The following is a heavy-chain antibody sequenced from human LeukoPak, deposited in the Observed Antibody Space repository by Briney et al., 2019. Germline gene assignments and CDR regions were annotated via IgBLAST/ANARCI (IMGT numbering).Heavy chain of an antibody. CDR1: GYTFTGYY. V-gene: IGHV1-2*02. D-gene: IGHD2-8*01. J-gene: IGHJ5*02. CDR3: ARGNFRLLIIFNWSDP. CDR2: INPNSGGT. Sequence: ASVKVSCKASGYTFTGYYMHWVRQAPGQGLEWMGWINPNSGGTNYAQKFQGRVTMTRDTSISTAYMELSRLRSDDTAVYYCARGNFRLLIIFNWSDPWGQGTLVTVSS.